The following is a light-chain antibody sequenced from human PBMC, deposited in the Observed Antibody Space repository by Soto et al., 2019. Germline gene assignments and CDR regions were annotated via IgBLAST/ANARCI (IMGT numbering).Light chain of an antibody. CDR1: QSVSSN. CDR2: GAS. J-gene: IGKJ5*01. Sequence: EIIGTQSPATLSVSPGERATLSCRASQSVSSNLAWYQQKPGQAPRLLIYGASTRATDIPARFSGSGSGTDFTLTISSLQSEDFAVYYCQQYNNWPPPITFGQGTRLEIK. V-gene: IGKV3-15*01. CDR3: QQYNNWPPPIT.